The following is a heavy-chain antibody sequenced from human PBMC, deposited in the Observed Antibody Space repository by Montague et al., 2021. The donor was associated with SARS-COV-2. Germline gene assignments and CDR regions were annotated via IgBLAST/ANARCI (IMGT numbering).Heavy chain of an antibody. J-gene: IGHJ6*02. D-gene: IGHD2-21*02. Sequence: SETLSLTCTVSGGSITSSAYYWSWIRQSPGKGLEWIGTIYYSGNTYSNPSLKRRVTISMDTSKSQVSLKINSVTAADTAVYFCASLGSPAYCGGDCYLRDYGMDVWGQGTRVTVSS. CDR3: ASLGSPAYCGGDCYLRDYGMDV. CDR1: GGSITSSAYY. CDR2: IYYSGNT. V-gene: IGHV4-39*01.